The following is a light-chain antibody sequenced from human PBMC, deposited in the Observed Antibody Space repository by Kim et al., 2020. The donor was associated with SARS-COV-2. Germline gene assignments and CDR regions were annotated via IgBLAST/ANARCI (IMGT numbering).Light chain of an antibody. CDR3: QLRYNWPPMFT. J-gene: IGKJ2*01. CDR2: DAS. Sequence: SSGASATLSCRASESVSHNVAWYQQKPGQSPRLLMYDASNRAAGVPARFSGSGSETDFTLTISSLEPEDFAVYYCQLRYNWPPMFTFGQGTKLEI. V-gene: IGKV3-11*01. CDR1: ESVSHN.